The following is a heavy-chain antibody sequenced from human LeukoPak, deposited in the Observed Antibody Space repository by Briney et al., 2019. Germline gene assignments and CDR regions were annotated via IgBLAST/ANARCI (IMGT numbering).Heavy chain of an antibody. D-gene: IGHD1-1*01. J-gene: IGHJ4*02. V-gene: IGHV1-18*01. Sequence: ASVKVSCKASGYTFTSYGISWVRQAPGQGLEWMGWISAYNGNTNYAQKLQGRVTMTTDTSTSTAYMELRSLRSGDTAVYYCARVPTSHPQLQLEHDYWGQGTLVTVSS. CDR3: ARVPTSHPQLQLEHDY. CDR1: GYTFTSYG. CDR2: ISAYNGNT.